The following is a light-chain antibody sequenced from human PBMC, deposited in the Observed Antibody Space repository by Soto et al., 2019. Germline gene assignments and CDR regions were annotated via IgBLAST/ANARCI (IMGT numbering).Light chain of an antibody. CDR1: QSVVSNH. J-gene: IGKJ1*01. CDR2: GAS. CDR3: QQYGSSSTWT. V-gene: IGKV3-20*01. Sequence: EIVLTQSPGTLSLSPGERATLSCRASQSVVSNHLAWYQQKPGQAPRLLIYGASSRATGIPDRFSGSGSGTDFTLTISRLEPEDFAVYYCQQYGSSSTWTFGQGTKVEIK.